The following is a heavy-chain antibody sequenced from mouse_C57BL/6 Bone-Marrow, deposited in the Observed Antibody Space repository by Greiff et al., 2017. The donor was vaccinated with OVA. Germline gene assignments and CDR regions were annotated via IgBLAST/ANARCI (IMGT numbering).Heavy chain of an antibody. D-gene: IGHD1-1*01. V-gene: IGHV10-1*01. CDR2: IRSKSNNYAT. J-gene: IGHJ2*01. CDR3: VSYYYGSSYYFDY. Sequence: EAGGGLVQPKGSLKLSCAASGFSFNTYAMNWVRQAPGKGLEWVARIRSKSNNYATYYADSVKYRFTISRDDSESMLYLQMNNLKTEDTAMYYCVSYYYGSSYYFDYWGQGTTLTVSS. CDR1: GFSFNTYA.